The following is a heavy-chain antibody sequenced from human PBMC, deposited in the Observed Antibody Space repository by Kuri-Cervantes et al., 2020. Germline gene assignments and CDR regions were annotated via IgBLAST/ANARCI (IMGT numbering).Heavy chain of an antibody. J-gene: IGHJ6*02. CDR2: ISSSGSTI. CDR3: ARDLTIFGVVPYYGMDV. CDR1: GFTFSDYY. D-gene: IGHD3-3*01. Sequence: GGSLRLSCAASGFTFSDYYMSWIRQAPGKELEWVSYISSSGSTIYYADSVKGRFTISRDNAKNSLYLQMNSLRAEDTAVYYCARDLTIFGVVPYYGMDVWGQGTTVTVSS. V-gene: IGHV3-11*01.